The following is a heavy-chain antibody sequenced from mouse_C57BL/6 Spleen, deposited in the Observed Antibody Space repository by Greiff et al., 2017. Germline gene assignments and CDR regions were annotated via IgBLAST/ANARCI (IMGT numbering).Heavy chain of an antibody. J-gene: IGHJ2*01. D-gene: IGHD1-1*01. CDR2: IYPGSGST. CDR3: GSYYYGLYYFDY. Sequence: QVQLQQPGAELVKPGASVKMSCKASGYTFTSYWITWVKQRPGQGLEWIGDIYPGSGSTNYNEKFKSKATLTVDTSSSTAYMQLSSLTSEASAVYYCGSYYYGLYYFDYWGQGTTLTVSS. CDR1: GYTFTSYW. V-gene: IGHV1-55*01.